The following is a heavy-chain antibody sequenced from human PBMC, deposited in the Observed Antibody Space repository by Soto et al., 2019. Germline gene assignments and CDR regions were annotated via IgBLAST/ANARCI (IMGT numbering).Heavy chain of an antibody. J-gene: IGHJ5*01. D-gene: IGHD2-15*01. CDR2: IILRFGKT. V-gene: IGHV1-69*06. CDR1: EETFNTFA. CDR3: TRAPFDFYSRIDP. Sequence: QVELVQSGAEVKTPGSSVKVSCKASEETFNTFAITWVRQAPGQGLEWMGGIILRFGKTEYAQPFRGSLTITADKSTRTIYMELANLRSEDTAIYYCTRAPFDFYSRIDPWGPGTLVTVSS.